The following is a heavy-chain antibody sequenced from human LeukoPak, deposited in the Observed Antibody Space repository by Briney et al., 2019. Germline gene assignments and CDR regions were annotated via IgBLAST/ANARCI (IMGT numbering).Heavy chain of an antibody. CDR1: GDILSSNSAA. D-gene: IGHD1-26*01. V-gene: IGHV6-1*01. Sequence: SQTLSLTCAISGDILSSNSAAWNWIRQSPSRGLEWLGRTYYRYKLYNDYAVSVKSRITINPDTSKNQFSLQLNSVTPEDTAVYYCARARELLTLSLPFDYWGQETLATVSS. CDR2: TYYRYKLYN. CDR3: ARARELLTLSLPFDY. J-gene: IGHJ4*02.